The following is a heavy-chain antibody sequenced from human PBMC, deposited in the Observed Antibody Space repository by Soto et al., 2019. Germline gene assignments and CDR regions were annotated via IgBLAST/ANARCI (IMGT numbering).Heavy chain of an antibody. CDR2: IYYSGST. CDR1: GGSVSSGSYY. D-gene: IGHD2-2*01. CDR3: ARKWADIVLVPAATDAFDI. V-gene: IGHV4-61*01. Sequence: QVQLQESGPGLVKPSETLSLTCTVSGGSVSSGSYYWSWIRQPPGKGLEWIGYIYYSGSTNYNPSLKRRVTISVDTSKNQFSLKLSSVTAADTAVYYCARKWADIVLVPAATDAFDIWGQGTMVTVSS. J-gene: IGHJ3*02.